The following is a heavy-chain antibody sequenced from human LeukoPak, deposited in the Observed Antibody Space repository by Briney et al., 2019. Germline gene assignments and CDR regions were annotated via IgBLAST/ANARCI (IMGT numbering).Heavy chain of an antibody. CDR3: ARGVGTTKDLFDY. CDR1: GFTFSSYA. V-gene: IGHV4-38-2*01. J-gene: IGHJ4*02. CDR2: IYYSGST. Sequence: GSLRLSCAASGFTFSSYAMSWIRQPPGKGLEWIGSIYYSGSTYYNPSLKSRVTISVDTSKNQFSLKLSSVTAADMAVYYCARGVGTTKDLFDYWGQGTLVTVSS. D-gene: IGHD1-26*01.